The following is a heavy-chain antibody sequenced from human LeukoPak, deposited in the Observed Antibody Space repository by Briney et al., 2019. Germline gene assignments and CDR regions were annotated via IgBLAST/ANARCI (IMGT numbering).Heavy chain of an antibody. CDR1: GFTFSSYA. V-gene: IGHV3-23*01. CDR3: AKDRVVSGIYFFDY. D-gene: IGHD1-26*01. CDR2: ISGSGGST. Sequence: GGSLRLSCADSGFTFSSYAMSSVRQAPGKGLEWVSVISGSGGSTYYADSVKGRFTISRDNSKNTLYLQMNSLRAEDPAVYYCAKDRVVSGIYFFDYWGQGTLVTVSS. J-gene: IGHJ4*02.